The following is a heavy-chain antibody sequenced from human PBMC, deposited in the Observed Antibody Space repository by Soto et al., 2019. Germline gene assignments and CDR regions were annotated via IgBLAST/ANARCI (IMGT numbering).Heavy chain of an antibody. Sequence: QVQVVESGGGVVQPGRSMRLSCAASGFTFSSHAMHWVRQPPGKGLEWVALISFDGINKYYAPSVKGRFTVSRDNSENTLYLQMNSLRPEDTAVYYCARDLGVSSIAVQFDFWGQGTVVSVSS. J-gene: IGHJ4*02. D-gene: IGHD6-6*01. CDR3: ARDLGVSSIAVQFDF. V-gene: IGHV3-30-3*01. CDR1: GFTFSSHA. CDR2: ISFDGINK.